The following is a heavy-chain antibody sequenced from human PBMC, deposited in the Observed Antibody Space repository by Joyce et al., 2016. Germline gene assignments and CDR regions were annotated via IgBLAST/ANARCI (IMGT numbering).Heavy chain of an antibody. J-gene: IGHJ6*02. CDR2: IYTRGST. V-gene: IGHV4-61*02. CDR3: ARGRGLNGDYGGV. CDR1: GGSIKNSNYY. D-gene: IGHD4-17*01. Sequence: QVQLQESGPGLVKSSQTLSLTCSVSGGSIKNSNYYWSWIRQPAGKGLEWIGRIYTRGSTRYNPSLGSRVTISLDTSNNLFSLQMRSLTAADTAVYYCARGRGLNGDYGGVWGQGTTVTVSS.